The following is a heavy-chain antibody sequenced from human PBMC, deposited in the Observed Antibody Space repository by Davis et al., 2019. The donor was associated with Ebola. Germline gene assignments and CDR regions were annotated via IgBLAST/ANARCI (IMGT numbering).Heavy chain of an antibody. CDR3: AREGLCSSASCLDY. D-gene: IGHD2-2*01. Sequence: GESLKISCSASGFTFSSYAMHWVRQSPGKGLEWVALISYDGNNKYYADSVKGRFTISRDNSKNTVFLQMNSLRAEDTAVYYCAREGLCSSASCLDYWGQGTLVTVSS. CDR1: GFTFSSYA. V-gene: IGHV3-30-3*01. CDR2: ISYDGNNK. J-gene: IGHJ4*02.